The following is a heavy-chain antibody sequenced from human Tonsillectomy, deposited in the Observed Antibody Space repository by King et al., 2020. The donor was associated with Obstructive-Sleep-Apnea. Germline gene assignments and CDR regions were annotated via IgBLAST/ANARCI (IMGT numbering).Heavy chain of an antibody. CDR2: IYYSGST. Sequence: QLQESGQGLVKPSETLSLTCTVSGGSISSYYWSWIRQPPGKGLEWIGYIYYSGSTNYNPSLKSRVTISVDTSKNQFSLKLSSVTAADTAVYYCARELSHYYGSGSYHTHFDYWGQGTLVTVSS. J-gene: IGHJ4*02. CDR1: GGSISSYY. D-gene: IGHD3-10*01. V-gene: IGHV4-59*01. CDR3: ARELSHYYGSGSYHTHFDY.